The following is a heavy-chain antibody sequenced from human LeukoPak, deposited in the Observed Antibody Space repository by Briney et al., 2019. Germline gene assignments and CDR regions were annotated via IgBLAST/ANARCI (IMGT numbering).Heavy chain of an antibody. D-gene: IGHD3-3*01. CDR3: ARDLRFLEWLPDAFDI. J-gene: IGHJ3*02. CDR1: GYTFTSYG. V-gene: IGHV1-18*01. Sequence: GASVKVSCKASGYTFTSYGISWVRQAPGQGLEWMGWISAYNGNTNYAQKLQGRATMTTDTSTSTAYMELRSLRSDDTAVYYCARDLRFLEWLPDAFDIWGQGTMVTVSS. CDR2: ISAYNGNT.